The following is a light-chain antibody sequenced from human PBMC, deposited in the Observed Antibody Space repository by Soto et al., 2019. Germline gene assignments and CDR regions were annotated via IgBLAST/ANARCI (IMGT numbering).Light chain of an antibody. J-gene: IGKJ1*01. V-gene: IGKV3-20*01. CDR3: QQYGSSGT. CDR2: GAS. Sequence: EIVLTQSPGTLSLSPGERATPSCRASQSVSNNYLAWYQQKPGQAPRLLIYGASNRATGIPGRFSGSGSGTDFTLTISRLEPEDFAVYYCQQYGSSGTFGQGTKVDIK. CDR1: QSVSNNY.